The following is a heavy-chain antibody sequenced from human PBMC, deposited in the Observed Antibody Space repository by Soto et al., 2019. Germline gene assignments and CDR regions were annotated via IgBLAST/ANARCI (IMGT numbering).Heavy chain of an antibody. Sequence: ASVKVSCKASGGTFSSYAISWVRQAPGQGLEWMGGIIPIFGTANYAQKFQGRVTITADESTSTAYMELSSLRSEDTAVYYCASRRNTIFGAYQSMDVWGQGTTVTVSS. CDR2: IIPIFGTA. CDR3: ASRRNTIFGAYQSMDV. J-gene: IGHJ6*02. CDR1: GGTFSSYA. V-gene: IGHV1-69*13. D-gene: IGHD3-3*01.